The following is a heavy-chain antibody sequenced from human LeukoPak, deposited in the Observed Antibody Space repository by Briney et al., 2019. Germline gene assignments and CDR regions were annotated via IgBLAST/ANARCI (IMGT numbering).Heavy chain of an antibody. CDR2: ISYDGSNK. Sequence: GGSLRLSCAASGFTFSSYGMHWVRQAPGKGLEWVAVISYDGSNKYYADSVKGRFTISRDNSKNTLYLQMNSLRAEGTAVYYCAKDAGDWRGSYFDYWGQGTLVAVSS. J-gene: IGHJ4*02. V-gene: IGHV3-30*18. CDR1: GFTFSSYG. D-gene: IGHD3-16*01. CDR3: AKDAGDWRGSYFDY.